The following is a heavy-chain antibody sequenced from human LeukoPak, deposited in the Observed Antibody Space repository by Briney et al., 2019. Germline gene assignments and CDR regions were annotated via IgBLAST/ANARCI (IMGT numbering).Heavy chain of an antibody. CDR3: ARAIGYDFLSGYFSPGGYYFDY. J-gene: IGHJ4*02. V-gene: IGHV1-2*02. CDR2: INPNSGGT. D-gene: IGHD3-3*01. Sequence: ASVKVSCKASGYTFSGYYVNWVRQAPGQGLERMGWINPNSGGTNYAQKFQGRVTMTRDTSTTTVYMELSRLRSDDTAVYYCARAIGYDFLSGYFSPGGYYFDYWGQGTLVTVSS. CDR1: GYTFSGYY.